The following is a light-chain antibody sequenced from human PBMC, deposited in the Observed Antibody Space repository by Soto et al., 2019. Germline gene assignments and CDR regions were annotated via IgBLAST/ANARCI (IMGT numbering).Light chain of an antibody. V-gene: IGKV1-5*03. CDR2: KAS. Sequence: DIQMTQSPSTLSASVGDRVTITCRASQTISSWLAWYQQKPGKAPKLLIYKASTVESGVPSRFSGSGSGTDFTLTVTSLQPEDFATYYCQQYSYYATFGQGTKVEIK. J-gene: IGKJ1*01. CDR1: QTISSW. CDR3: QQYSYYAT.